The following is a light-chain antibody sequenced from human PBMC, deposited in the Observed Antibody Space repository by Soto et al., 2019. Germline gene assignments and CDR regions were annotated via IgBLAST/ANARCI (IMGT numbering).Light chain of an antibody. J-gene: IGKJ4*01. CDR3: QQYGSSLFT. CDR1: QSVSSSY. V-gene: IGKV3-20*01. CDR2: GAS. Sequence: EIVLTQSPGTLSLSPGERATLSCRAIQSVSSSYLAWYQQKPGQAPRLLIYGASSRATGIPDRFSGSGSGTDFTLTISRLEPEDFAVYYCQQYGSSLFTFGGGAKV.